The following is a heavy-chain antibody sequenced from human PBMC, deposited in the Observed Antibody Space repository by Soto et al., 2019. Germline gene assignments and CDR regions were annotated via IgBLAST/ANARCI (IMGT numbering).Heavy chain of an antibody. CDR1: GFTFSSYA. CDR3: AKGLVGGFDY. V-gene: IGHV3-23*01. J-gene: IGHJ4*02. Sequence: EVQLLESGGGLVQPGGSLRLSCAASGFTFSSYAMSWVRQAPGKGLEWVSAIRGSGGSTYYADSVKGRSTISRDNSKNTLYLQMNSLRAEDTAVDYCAKGLVGGFDYWGQGTLVTVSS. D-gene: IGHD1-26*01. CDR2: IRGSGGST.